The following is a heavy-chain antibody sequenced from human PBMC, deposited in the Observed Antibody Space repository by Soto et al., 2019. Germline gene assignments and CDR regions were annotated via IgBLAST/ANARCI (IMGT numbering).Heavy chain of an antibody. CDR2: ISAYNGNT. CDR1: GYTFTNFG. V-gene: IGHV1-18*01. J-gene: IGHJ4*02. Sequence: QVQLVQSGAEVKKPGASVKVSCKASGYTFTNFGISWVRQAPGQGLEWMGWISAYNGNTNYAQKFQGRVTMTTDTSPSTAYMEVRSMRFAVTAVYYCASGGTPIDYSGQRTLVTVSS. D-gene: IGHD3-16*01. CDR3: ASGGTPIDY.